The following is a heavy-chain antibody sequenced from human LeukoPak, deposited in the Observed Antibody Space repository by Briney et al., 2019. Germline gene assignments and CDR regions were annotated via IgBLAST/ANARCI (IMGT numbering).Heavy chain of an antibody. Sequence: PGGSRRLSCAASGFSFSSYAMNWVRQAPGKGLEWVSYISSSSSIIYYADSVKGRFIISRDNAKNSLYLQMNSLRAEDTAVYYCARDKFRSGGHDRNWFDPWGQGTLVTVSS. V-gene: IGHV3-48*01. J-gene: IGHJ5*02. D-gene: IGHD3-10*01. CDR2: ISSSSSII. CDR3: ARDKFRSGGHDRNWFDP. CDR1: GFSFSSYA.